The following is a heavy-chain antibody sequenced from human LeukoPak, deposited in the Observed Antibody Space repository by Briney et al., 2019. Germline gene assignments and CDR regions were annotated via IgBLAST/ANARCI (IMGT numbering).Heavy chain of an antibody. V-gene: IGHV3-30*02. CDR3: AKDLSSGGGYD. Sequence: PGGSLRLSCAASGFNFTNYVMHWVRQAPGKGLERVSFIGSDGSDKHYADSVKGRFTISRDNSKNTLYLQMNRLRPEDTAVYYCAKDLSSGGGYDWGQGTLVTVSS. J-gene: IGHJ4*02. CDR1: GFNFTNYV. D-gene: IGHD3-16*01. CDR2: IGSDGSDK.